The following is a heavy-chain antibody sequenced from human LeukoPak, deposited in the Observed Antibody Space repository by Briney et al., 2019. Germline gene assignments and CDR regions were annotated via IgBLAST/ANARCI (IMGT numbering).Heavy chain of an antibody. V-gene: IGHV4-59*06. Sequence: PSETLSLTCTVSGGSISSYYWSWIRQHPGKGLEWIGYIYYSGSTYYNPSLKSRVTISVDTSKNQFSLKLSSVTAADTAVYYCARTRSDYYGMDVWGQGTTVTVSS. CDR1: GGSISSYY. CDR3: ARTRSDYYGMDV. CDR2: IYYSGST. J-gene: IGHJ6*02. D-gene: IGHD1-1*01.